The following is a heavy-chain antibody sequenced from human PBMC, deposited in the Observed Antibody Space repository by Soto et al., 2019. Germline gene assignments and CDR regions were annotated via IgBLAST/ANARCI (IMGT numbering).Heavy chain of an antibody. J-gene: IGHJ4*02. CDR1: GYTFTSYY. V-gene: IGHV1-46*01. Sequence: GASVKVSCKASGYTFTSYYMHWVRQAPGQGLEWMGIINPSGGSTSYAQKFQGRVTMTRDTSTSTAYMELRSLRSDDTAVYYCARDPGYGDYEIDYWGQGTLVTVSS. D-gene: IGHD4-17*01. CDR2: INPSGGST. CDR3: ARDPGYGDYEIDY.